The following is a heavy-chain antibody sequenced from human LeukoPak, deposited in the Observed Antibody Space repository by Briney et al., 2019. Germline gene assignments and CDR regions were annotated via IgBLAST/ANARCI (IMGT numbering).Heavy chain of an antibody. Sequence: SETLSLTCTVSGGSLSSYYWSWIRQPPGKGLEWIGYIYYSGSTNYNPSLKSRVTLSVDTSKNQFSLKLSSVSAADTAVYYCARHAQHYYDSSGYLDIWGQGTMVTISS. CDR3: ARHAQHYYDSSGYLDI. CDR2: IYYSGST. J-gene: IGHJ3*02. V-gene: IGHV4-59*08. CDR1: GGSLSSYY. D-gene: IGHD3-22*01.